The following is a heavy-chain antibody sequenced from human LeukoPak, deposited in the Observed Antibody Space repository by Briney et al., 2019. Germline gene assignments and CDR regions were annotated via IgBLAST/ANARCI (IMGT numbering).Heavy chain of an antibody. CDR1: GFTFRTFG. D-gene: IGHD6-6*01. Sequence: PGGSLRLSCAASGFTFRTFGMNWVRQAPGKGLEWVSYISSDSSYICYADSVKGRFTISRDNAKNSLFLQMNSLRDEDPAVYYCARDPGPSIPAWGAFDIWGQGTKVTVSS. CDR3: ARDPGPSIPAWGAFDI. CDR2: ISSDSSYI. V-gene: IGHV3-21*01. J-gene: IGHJ3*02.